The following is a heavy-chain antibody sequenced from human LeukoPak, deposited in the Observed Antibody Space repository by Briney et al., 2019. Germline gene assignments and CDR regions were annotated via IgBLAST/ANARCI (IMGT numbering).Heavy chain of an antibody. CDR1: GGSINNYY. CDR2: IYTGANA. J-gene: IGHJ4*02. Sequence: SETLSLTCTVSGGSINNYYWTWIRQPPGKGLEWIGYIYTGANAEYNPSLRSRATISVDTSKNQFSLNLNSATAADTAVYYCARGGLYANIRYDYWGRGALVTVSS. CDR3: ARGGLYANIRYDY. D-gene: IGHD3/OR15-3a*01. V-gene: IGHV4-59*01.